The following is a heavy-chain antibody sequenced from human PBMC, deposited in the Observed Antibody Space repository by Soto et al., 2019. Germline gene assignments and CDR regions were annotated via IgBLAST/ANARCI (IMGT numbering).Heavy chain of an antibody. Sequence: GGSLRLSCAASGFTFSEYGIHWVRQAPGKGLEWVASTTSDGSSTCYADSVKGRFTISRDNAKNTLYLQMNSLRAEDTAVYYCVRTSLVVAAATREDYWGQGTLVTVSS. D-gene: IGHD2-15*01. CDR2: TTSDGSST. J-gene: IGHJ4*02. CDR3: VRTSLVVAAATREDY. CDR1: GFTFSEYG. V-gene: IGHV3-74*01.